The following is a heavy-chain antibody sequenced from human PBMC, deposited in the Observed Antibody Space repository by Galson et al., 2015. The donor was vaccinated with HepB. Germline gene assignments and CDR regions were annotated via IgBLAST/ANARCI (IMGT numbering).Heavy chain of an antibody. Sequence: QSGAEVKKPGESLKISCEGSEYSFTSYWIGWVRQTPGKGMEWMGIIYPGDSETKYSPSFQGHITISADKSINTAYLQWSSLQASDSAMYYCARGTDSLSGHHIEFWGQGTLVTVSS. J-gene: IGHJ4*02. CDR1: EYSFTSYW. V-gene: IGHV5-51*03. CDR2: IYPGDSET. CDR3: ARGTDSLSGHHIEF. D-gene: IGHD3-3*01.